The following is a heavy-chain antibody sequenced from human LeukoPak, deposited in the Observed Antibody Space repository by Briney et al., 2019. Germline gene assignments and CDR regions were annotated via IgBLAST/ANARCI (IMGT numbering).Heavy chain of an antibody. CDR1: GFTFDDYA. V-gene: IGHV3-9*01. CDR3: ARDLYYDSSGYYPPGFDY. Sequence: GRSLRLSCAASGFTFDDYAMHWVRQAPGKGLEWVSGISWNSGSIGYADSVKGRFTISRDNAKNSLYLQMNSLRAEDTAVYYCARDLYYDSSGYYPPGFDYWGQGTLVTVSS. J-gene: IGHJ4*02. CDR2: ISWNSGSI. D-gene: IGHD3-22*01.